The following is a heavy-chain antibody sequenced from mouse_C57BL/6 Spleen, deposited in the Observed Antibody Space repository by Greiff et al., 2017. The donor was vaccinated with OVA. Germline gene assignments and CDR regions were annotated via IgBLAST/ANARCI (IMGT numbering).Heavy chain of an antibody. V-gene: IGHV1-52*01. CDR2: IDPSDSET. CDR1: GYTFTSYW. CDR3: ARPTVVGGPYYYAMDY. Sequence: QVQLQHPGAELVRPGSSVKLSCKASGYTFTSYWMHWVKQRPIQGLEWIGNIDPSDSETHYNQKFKDKATLTVDKSSSPAYMQLSSLTSEDSAVYYCARPTVVGGPYYYAMDYWGQGTSVTVSS. D-gene: IGHD1-1*01. J-gene: IGHJ4*01.